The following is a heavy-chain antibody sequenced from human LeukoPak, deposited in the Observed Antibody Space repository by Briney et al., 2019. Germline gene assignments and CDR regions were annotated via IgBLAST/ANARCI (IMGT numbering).Heavy chain of an antibody. CDR1: GGSVTTYD. D-gene: IGHD3-9*01. J-gene: IGHJ3*02. Sequence: SETLSLTCTVSGGSVTTYDWSWIRQPPGKGLEWIGYIFDTEDTNYNPSLKRRVTISADTSKNQFFLKLSSVTAADTAVYYCARARYVNSFYAFDIWGQGTLVTVSS. V-gene: IGHV4-59*02. CDR2: IFDTEDT. CDR3: ARARYVNSFYAFDI.